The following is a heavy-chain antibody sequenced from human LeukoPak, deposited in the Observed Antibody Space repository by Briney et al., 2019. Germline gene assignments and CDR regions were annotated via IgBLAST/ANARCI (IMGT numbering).Heavy chain of an antibody. J-gene: IGHJ4*02. V-gene: IGHV3-23*05. Sequence: GGSLRLSCAASGFTFSDSAMRWVRQAPGKGLEWVSSIDRMGTNTFYADSVKGRFTISRDNSKNTVYLYMVSLRAEDTAMYYCAKGVSGPQYYFHFWGQGNMVTVSS. CDR3: AKGVSGPQYYFHF. CDR1: GFTFSDSA. CDR2: IDRMGTNT. D-gene: IGHD2/OR15-2a*01.